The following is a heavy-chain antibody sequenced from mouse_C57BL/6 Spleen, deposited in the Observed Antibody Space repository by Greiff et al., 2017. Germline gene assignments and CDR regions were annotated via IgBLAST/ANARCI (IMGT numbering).Heavy chain of an antibody. CDR2: IYPGDGDT. D-gene: IGHD2-14*01. J-gene: IGHJ4*01. CDR1: GYAFSSSW. V-gene: IGHV1-82*01. Sequence: VQLQQSGPELVKPGASVKISCKASGYAFSSSWMNWVKQRPGKGLEWIGRIYPGDGDTNYNGKFKGKATLTADKSSSPAYMQLSSLTSEDSAVYFCARERYRYAMDYWGQGTSVTVSS. CDR3: ARERYRYAMDY.